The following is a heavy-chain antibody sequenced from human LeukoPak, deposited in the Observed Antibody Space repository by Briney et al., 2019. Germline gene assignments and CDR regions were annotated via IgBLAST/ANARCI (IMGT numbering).Heavy chain of an antibody. Sequence: GGSLRLSCAASGLTFSSYAMSWVRQAPGTGLEWVSSISGSGGGTYYADSVKGRFTVSRDNSMNTVYMQMNSLRAEDTAVYYCAKGGSGSYYSLLNWFDPWGQGTLVTVSS. D-gene: IGHD3-10*01. V-gene: IGHV3-23*01. J-gene: IGHJ5*02. CDR1: GLTFSSYA. CDR2: ISGSGGGT. CDR3: AKGGSGSYYSLLNWFDP.